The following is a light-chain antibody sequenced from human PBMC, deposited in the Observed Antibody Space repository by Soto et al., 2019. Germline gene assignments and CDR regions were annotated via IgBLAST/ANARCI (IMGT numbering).Light chain of an antibody. V-gene: IGKV3-15*01. CDR3: QQYKDRPPIT. CDR2: GSF. CDR1: QSVDNN. Sequence: IVIAPFPGTLSASPGESATLSCRASQSVDNNVAWDQQKPGQAPRLLIVGSFARATGIPARFSGSGSGSEFTLTISGLQSEDFAVYDCQQYKDRPPITFGQGTRLEIK. J-gene: IGKJ5*01.